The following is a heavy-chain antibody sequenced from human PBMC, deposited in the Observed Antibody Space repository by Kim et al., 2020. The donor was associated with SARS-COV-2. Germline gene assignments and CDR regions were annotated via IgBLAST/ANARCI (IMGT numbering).Heavy chain of an antibody. Sequence: DSIKGRFPPSRENAQNSMYLQMNSLRAEDTAVYYCARSIRWFGELLSPFDYWGQGTLVTVSS. J-gene: IGHJ4*02. V-gene: IGHV3-21*01. D-gene: IGHD3-10*01. CDR3: ARSIRWFGELLSPFDY.